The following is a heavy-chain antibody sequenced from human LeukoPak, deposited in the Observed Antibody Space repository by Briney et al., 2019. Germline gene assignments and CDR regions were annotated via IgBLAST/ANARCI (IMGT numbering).Heavy chain of an antibody. J-gene: IGHJ4*02. V-gene: IGHV5-51*01. Sequence: GESLKISCQSSGYTFTNYWIGWVRQMPRIGLEWMGIIYPGDSDTRYSPSFQGQVTISADKSIGTAFLQWSSLKASDTAMYYCARLVDSSSWPDIWGQGTLVTVSS. CDR1: GYTFTNYW. D-gene: IGHD6-13*01. CDR3: ARLVDSSSWPDI. CDR2: IYPGDSDT.